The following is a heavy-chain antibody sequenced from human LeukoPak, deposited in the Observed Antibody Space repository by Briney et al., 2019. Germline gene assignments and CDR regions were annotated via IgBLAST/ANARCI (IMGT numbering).Heavy chain of an antibody. V-gene: IGHV3-30*02. CDR1: GFTFSSYG. CDR3: ARDSAMVRGVIPYYGMDV. CDR2: IRYDGSIK. D-gene: IGHD3-10*01. Sequence: GGSLRLSCAASGFTFSSYGMHWVRQAPGKGLDWVAFIRYDGSIKDYADSVKGRFTISRDNSKNTLYLQMNSLRAEDTAVYYCARDSAMVRGVIPYYGMDVWGQGTTVTVPS. J-gene: IGHJ6*02.